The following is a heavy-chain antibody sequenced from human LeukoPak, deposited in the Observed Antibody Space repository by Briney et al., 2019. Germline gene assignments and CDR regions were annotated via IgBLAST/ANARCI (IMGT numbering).Heavy chain of an antibody. CDR3: ARALQPGVYAFDI. Sequence: PSETLCLTCTVSGVSISSYYWTWIRQPPGEGLEWIGRIYYSGSTNYNPYLKSRVTISVDTSKNQFSLKLSSVTAADTAVYYCARALQPGVYAFDIWGQGTMVTVSS. V-gene: IGHV4-59*01. CDR2: IYYSGST. J-gene: IGHJ3*02. CDR1: GVSISSYY. D-gene: IGHD6-13*01.